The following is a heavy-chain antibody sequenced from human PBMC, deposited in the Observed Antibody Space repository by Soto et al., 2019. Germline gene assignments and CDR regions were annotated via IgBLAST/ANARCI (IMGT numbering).Heavy chain of an antibody. CDR3: AKDMRGSGSYYIYGMDV. CDR2: IIDSGGST. D-gene: IGHD3-10*01. CDR1: GFTFSSCA. J-gene: IGHJ6*02. V-gene: IGHV3-23*01. Sequence: GESLKISCSASGFTFSSCAMGWVRQAPGKGLEWVSDIIDSGGSTYYADSVKGRFTISRDNSKSTLYLQMNSLRAEDTALYYCAKDMRGSGSYYIYGMDVWGQGTTVTVSS.